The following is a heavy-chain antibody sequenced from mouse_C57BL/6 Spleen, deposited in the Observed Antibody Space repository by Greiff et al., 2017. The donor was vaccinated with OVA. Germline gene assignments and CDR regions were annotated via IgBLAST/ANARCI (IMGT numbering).Heavy chain of an antibody. Sequence: QVQLQQPGAELVKPGASVKMSCKASGYTFTSYWITWVKQRPGQGLEWIGDIYPGSGSTNSNEKFKSKATLTVDTSSSTAYMQLSSLTSEDSAVYYCARWDDYDGYFDYWGQGTTLTVSS. CDR3: ARWDDYDGYFDY. J-gene: IGHJ2*01. CDR2: IYPGSGST. V-gene: IGHV1-55*01. CDR1: GYTFTSYW. D-gene: IGHD2-4*01.